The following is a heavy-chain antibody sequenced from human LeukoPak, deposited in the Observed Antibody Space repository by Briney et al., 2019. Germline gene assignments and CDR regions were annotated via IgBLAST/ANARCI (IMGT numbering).Heavy chain of an antibody. CDR1: GYTFTGYY. V-gene: IGHV1-2*02. CDR3: ARVQASYYYGSGSYRGRGYYYAMDV. Sequence: ASVKVSCKASGYTFTGYYMHWVRQAPGQGLEWMGWINPNSGGTNYAQKFQGRVTMTRDTSISTAYMELSRLRSDDTAVYYCARVQASYYYGSGSYRGRGYYYAMDVWGKGTTVTVSS. D-gene: IGHD3-10*01. CDR2: INPNSGGT. J-gene: IGHJ6*04.